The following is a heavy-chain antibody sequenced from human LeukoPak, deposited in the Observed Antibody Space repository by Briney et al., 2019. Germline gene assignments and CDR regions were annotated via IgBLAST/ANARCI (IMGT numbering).Heavy chain of an antibody. CDR2: ISSSGNT. CDR1: GFTFGRSA. V-gene: IGHV3-23*01. D-gene: IGHD5-24*01. J-gene: IGHJ4*02. CDR3: VKGRMSEDGLDF. Sequence: PGGSLRLSCEASGFTFGRSAMTWVRQTPGKGLEWFSSISSSGNTYYADSVKGRFTISRDNSKNLVNRQMNSLRAEDTAIYYCVKGRMSEDGLDFWGQGSLVTVSS.